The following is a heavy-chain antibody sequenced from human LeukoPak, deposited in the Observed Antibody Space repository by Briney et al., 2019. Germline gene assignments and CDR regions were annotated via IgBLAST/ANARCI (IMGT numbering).Heavy chain of an antibody. CDR2: ISAYNGNT. CDR3: ARDILTSGPLYYYYGMDV. V-gene: IGHV1-18*01. D-gene: IGHD3-9*01. J-gene: IGHJ6*02. Sequence: ASVKVSCKASGYTFTSYGISWVRQAPGQGLEWMGWISAYNGNTNYAQKLQGRVTMTTDTSTSTAYKELRSLRSDDTAVYYCARDILTSGPLYYYYGMDVWGQGTTVTVSS. CDR1: GYTFTSYG.